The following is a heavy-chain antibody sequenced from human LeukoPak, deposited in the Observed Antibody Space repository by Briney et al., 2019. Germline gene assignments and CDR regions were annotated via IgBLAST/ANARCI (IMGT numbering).Heavy chain of an antibody. CDR2: IYSGGST. Sequence: SETLSLTCSVSGVSISSYYWTWIRLPAGKGLEWIGRIYSGGSTNYNPSLKSRVAMSVDTSKNQFSLKLTSVTAADTAVYYCAREFYYYDSSGDNWFDPWGQGTLVTVSS. J-gene: IGHJ5*02. V-gene: IGHV4-4*07. D-gene: IGHD3-22*01. CDR3: AREFYYYDSSGDNWFDP. CDR1: GVSISSYY.